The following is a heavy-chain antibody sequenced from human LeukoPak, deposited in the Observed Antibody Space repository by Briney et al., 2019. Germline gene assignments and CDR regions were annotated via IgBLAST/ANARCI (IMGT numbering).Heavy chain of an antibody. CDR3: ARGVAVAGSAQFDY. V-gene: IGHV3-21*06. CDR1: GLTFSSYT. Sequence: PGGSLRLSCAASGLTFSSYTMNWVRQAPGKGLEWVSFISSSSSYISYADSVKGRFTISRDNAKNSLYLQMNSLRAEDTAVYYCARGVAVAGSAQFDYWGQGTLVTVSS. J-gene: IGHJ4*02. CDR2: ISSSSSYI. D-gene: IGHD6-19*01.